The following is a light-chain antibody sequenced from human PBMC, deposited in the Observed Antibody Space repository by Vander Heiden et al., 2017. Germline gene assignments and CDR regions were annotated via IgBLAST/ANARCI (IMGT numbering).Light chain of an antibody. J-gene: IGLJ2*01. V-gene: IGLV3-1*01. CDR2: QDS. CDR1: KLGDKY. CDR3: QAWDSSTAV. Sequence: SYELTQPPSESVSPEQAASITCSGDKLGDKYACWYPQKPGQSPVLVIYQDSKRSSGIPERFSGSNSGNTATLTISGTQAMDEADYYCQAWDSSTAVFGGGTKLTVL.